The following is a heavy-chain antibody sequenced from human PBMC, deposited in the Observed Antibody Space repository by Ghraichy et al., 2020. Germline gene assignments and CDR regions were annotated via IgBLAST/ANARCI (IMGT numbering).Heavy chain of an antibody. Sequence: LSLTCAASGFTFSSYTMNWVRQAPGKGLEWVSSISSSSSYIYYADSVKGRFTISRDNAKNSLYLQMNSLRAEDTAVYYCARDLRGYGDYWYFELWGRGNLV. J-gene: IGHJ2*01. V-gene: IGHV3-21*01. CDR1: GFTFSSYT. CDR2: ISSSSSYI. CDR3: ARDLRGYGDYWYFEL. D-gene: IGHD4-17*01.